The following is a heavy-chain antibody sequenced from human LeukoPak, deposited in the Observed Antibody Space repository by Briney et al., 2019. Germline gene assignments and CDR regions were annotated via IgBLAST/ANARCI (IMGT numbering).Heavy chain of an antibody. CDR1: GYTFTGYY. CDR2: INPNSGGT. D-gene: IGHD1-20*01. Sequence: ASVKVSCKASGYTFTGYYMHWVRQAPGQGLEWMGSINPNSGGTNYAQKFQGRVTMTRDTSISTAYMELSRLRSDDTAVYYCPREASSNWNVDAFDIWGQGTMVTVSS. J-gene: IGHJ3*02. V-gene: IGHV1-2*02. CDR3: PREASSNWNVDAFDI.